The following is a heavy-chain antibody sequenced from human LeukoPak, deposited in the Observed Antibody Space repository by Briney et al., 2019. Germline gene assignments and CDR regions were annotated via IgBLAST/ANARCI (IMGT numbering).Heavy chain of an antibody. D-gene: IGHD4-23*01. V-gene: IGHV4-34*01. J-gene: IGHJ6*03. CDR2: INHSGST. CDR1: GGSFSGYY. Sequence: SETLSLTCAVYGGSFSGYYWSWIRQPPRKGLEWIGEINHSGSTNYNPSLKSRVTISVDTSKNQFSLKLSSVTAADTAVYYCARVPRNSRYYYMDVWGKGTTVTVSS. CDR3: ARVPRNSRYYYMDV.